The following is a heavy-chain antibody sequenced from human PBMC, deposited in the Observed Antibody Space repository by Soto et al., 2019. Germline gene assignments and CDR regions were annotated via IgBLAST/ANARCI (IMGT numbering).Heavy chain of an antibody. V-gene: IGHV3-9*01. D-gene: IGHD2-8*01. CDR3: ARERVSNAIGYYYMDV. Sequence: EVQLVESGGNLVQPGRSLRLSCAASGFTFDDYAMHWVRQAPGKGLEWVSGISWNSGNIDYRDSVKGRFTVSRDNAKNSLYLQMNSLRTEDTALYYCARERVSNAIGYYYMDVWGKGTTVTVSS. CDR2: ISWNSGNI. J-gene: IGHJ6*03. CDR1: GFTFDDYA.